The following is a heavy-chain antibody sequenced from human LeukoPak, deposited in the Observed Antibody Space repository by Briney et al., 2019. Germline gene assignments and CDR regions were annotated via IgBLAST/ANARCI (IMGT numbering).Heavy chain of an antibody. CDR1: GFTVSSHW. Sequence: GGSLRLSCAASGFTVSSHWMHWVRQAPGKGLEWVPTISGSGGSTYYADSVKGRFTISRDSSKNTLYLQMNNLRPEDTAVYYCAKLHNLNCDYWGLGTLVTVSS. J-gene: IGHJ4*02. CDR2: ISGSGGST. V-gene: IGHV3-23*01. D-gene: IGHD1-14*01. CDR3: AKLHNLNCDY.